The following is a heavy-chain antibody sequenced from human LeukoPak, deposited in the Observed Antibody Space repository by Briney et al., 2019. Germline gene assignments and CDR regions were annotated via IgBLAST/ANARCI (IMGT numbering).Heavy chain of an antibody. CDR2: IKFDGNEK. V-gene: IGHV3-7*01. Sequence: GGSLRLSCTASGFSFSRYWLSWVRQAPGKGLEWVANIKFDGNEKYYVDSVKGRFTISRDNAKNSLYLQMNSPRAEDTAIYYCARLDEAFDNWGQGTLVTVSS. D-gene: IGHD5-24*01. CDR3: ARLDEAFDN. CDR1: GFSFSRYW. J-gene: IGHJ4*02.